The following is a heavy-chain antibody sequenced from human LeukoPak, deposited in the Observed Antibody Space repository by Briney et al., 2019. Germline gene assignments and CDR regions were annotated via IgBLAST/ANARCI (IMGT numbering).Heavy chain of an antibody. CDR2: ISGSGGST. CDR3: AKDYRQANWNDGSIGWFDP. Sequence: GGSLRLSCAASGFTFSSYAMTWVRQAPGKGLEWVSAISGSGGSTYYADSVKGRFTISRDNSKNTLYLQMNSLRAEDTAVYYCAKDYRQANWNDGSIGWFDPWGQGILVTVSS. CDR1: GFTFSSYA. D-gene: IGHD1-1*01. J-gene: IGHJ5*02. V-gene: IGHV3-23*01.